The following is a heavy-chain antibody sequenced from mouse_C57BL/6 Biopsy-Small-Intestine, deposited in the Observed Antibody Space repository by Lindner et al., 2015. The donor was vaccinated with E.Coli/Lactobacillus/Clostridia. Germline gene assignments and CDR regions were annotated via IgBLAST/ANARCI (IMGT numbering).Heavy chain of an antibody. CDR1: GYTFTSYV. J-gene: IGHJ4*01. D-gene: IGHD1-1*01. V-gene: IGHV1-14*01. CDR3: ARYGPNYAMDY. Sequence: VQLQESGPELVKPGASVKMSCKASGYTFTSYVIHWVKQKPGQGLEWIGYMNPYSDDTKYDEKFKGKATLTSDRSSNIAYMELSSLTSEDSAVYYCARYGPNYAMDYWGQGTSVTVSS. CDR2: MNPYSDDT.